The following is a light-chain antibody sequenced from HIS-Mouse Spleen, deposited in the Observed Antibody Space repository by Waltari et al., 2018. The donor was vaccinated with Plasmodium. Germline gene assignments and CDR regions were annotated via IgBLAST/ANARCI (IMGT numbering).Light chain of an antibody. J-gene: IGKJ3*01. Sequence: DIQMTQSPSSLSASVGDRVTITCQASQDISNYLNCYQQKPGKAPKLLIYDASNLETVVPSRFSGSGSGTDFTFTIISLQPEDIATYYCQQYDNLPPFTFGPGTKVDIK. CDR2: DAS. CDR3: QQYDNLPPFT. CDR1: QDISNY. V-gene: IGKV1-33*01.